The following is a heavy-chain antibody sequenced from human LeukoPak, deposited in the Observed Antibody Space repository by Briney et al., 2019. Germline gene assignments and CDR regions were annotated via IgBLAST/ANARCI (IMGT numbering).Heavy chain of an antibody. CDR3: AKRGVVIRAVLVVGFHKEAYYFDS. V-gene: IGHV3-23*01. CDR1: GITLSNYG. Sequence: GGSLRLSCVVSGITLSNYGMSWVRQAPGKGLEWVAGISDRGGSTDYADSVKGRFTISRDNPKNTLYLQMNSLRSEDTAVYFCAKRGVVIRAVLVVGFHKEAYYFDSWGQGALVTVSS. J-gene: IGHJ4*02. D-gene: IGHD2-15*01. CDR2: ISDRGGST.